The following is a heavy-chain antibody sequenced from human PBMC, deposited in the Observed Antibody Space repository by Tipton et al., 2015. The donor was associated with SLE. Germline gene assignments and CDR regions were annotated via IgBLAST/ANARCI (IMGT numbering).Heavy chain of an antibody. Sequence: SLRLSCAASGFNFGDYGMHWVRQAPGKGLEWVSGISWNSGNIRYADSVRGRFTISRDNAKNSLYLQMNSLRAEDTALYYCAKGSFRYYGSGSWVGYSYPCGLDVWGQGTTVAVSS. CDR2: ISWNSGNI. CDR3: AKGSFRYYGSGSWVGYSYPCGLDV. J-gene: IGHJ6*02. V-gene: IGHV3-9*01. CDR1: GFNFGDYG. D-gene: IGHD3-10*01.